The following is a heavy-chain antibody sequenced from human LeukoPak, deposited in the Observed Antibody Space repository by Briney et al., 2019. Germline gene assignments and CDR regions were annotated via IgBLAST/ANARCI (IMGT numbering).Heavy chain of an antibody. V-gene: IGHV7-4-1*02. CDR3: ARVLKGTTVTTIDY. CDR1: GYTFTSYA. CDR2: INTNTGNP. D-gene: IGHD4-17*01. J-gene: IGHJ4*02. Sequence: GASVKVSCKASGYTFTSYAMNWVRQAPGKGLEWMGWINTNTGNPTYAQGFTGRFVFSLDTSVSTAYLQISSLKAEDTAVYYCARVLKGTTVTTIDYWGQGTLVTVSS.